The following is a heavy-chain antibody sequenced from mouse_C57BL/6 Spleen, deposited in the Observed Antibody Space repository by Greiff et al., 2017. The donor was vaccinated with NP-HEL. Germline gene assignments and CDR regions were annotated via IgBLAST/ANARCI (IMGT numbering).Heavy chain of an antibody. CDR1: GYTFTSYW. D-gene: IGHD1-1*01. V-gene: IGHV1-53*01. J-gene: IGHJ4*01. CDR2: INPSNGGT. CDR3: ARSRITTVVEGVYYAMDY. Sequence: QVQLQQPGTELVKPEASVKLSCKASGYTFTSYWMHWVKQRPGQGLEWIGNINPSNGGTNYNEKFKSKATLTVDKSSSTAYMQLSSLTSEDSAVYYCARSRITTVVEGVYYAMDYWGQGTSVTVSS.